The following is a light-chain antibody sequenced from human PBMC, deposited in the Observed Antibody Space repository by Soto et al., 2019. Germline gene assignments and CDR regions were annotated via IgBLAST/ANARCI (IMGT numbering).Light chain of an antibody. J-gene: IGKJ3*01. CDR2: GAS. V-gene: IGKV3-20*01. CDR1: QSVSSSY. Sequence: EIVLTQSPGTLSLSPGERATLSCRASQSVSSSYLAWYQQKPGQAPSLLIYGASSRATGIPDRFSGSGSGTDFTLTISRLEPEDFAVYYCQQYGSSPLTFGAGTKVDIK. CDR3: QQYGSSPLT.